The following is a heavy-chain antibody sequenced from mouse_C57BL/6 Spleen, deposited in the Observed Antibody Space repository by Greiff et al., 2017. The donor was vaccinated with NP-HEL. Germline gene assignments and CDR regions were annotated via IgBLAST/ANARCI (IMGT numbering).Heavy chain of an antibody. Sequence: VQLVESGAELARPGASVKLSCKASGYTFTSYGISWVKQRTGQGLEWIGEIYPRSGNTYYNEKFKGKATLTADKSSSTAYMELRSLTSEDSAVYFCAIFTTVVATKAMDYWGQGTSVTVSS. CDR3: AIFTTVVATKAMDY. J-gene: IGHJ4*01. CDR1: GYTFTSYG. CDR2: IYPRSGNT. V-gene: IGHV1-81*01. D-gene: IGHD1-1*01.